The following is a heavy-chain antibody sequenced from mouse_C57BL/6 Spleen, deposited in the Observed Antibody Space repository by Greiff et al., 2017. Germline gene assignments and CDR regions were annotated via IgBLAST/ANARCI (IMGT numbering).Heavy chain of an antibody. CDR2: IHPNSGST. CDR1: GYTFTSYW. D-gene: IGHD2-2*01. V-gene: IGHV1-64*01. CDR3: ARGWLRRRRSYYFDY. Sequence: QVQLQQPGAELVKPGASVKLSCKASGYTFTSYWMHWVKQRPGQGLEWIGMIHPNSGSTNYNEKFKSKATLTVDKSSSTAYMQLSSLTSEDSAVYYGARGWLRRRRSYYFDYWGQGTTLTVSS. J-gene: IGHJ2*01.